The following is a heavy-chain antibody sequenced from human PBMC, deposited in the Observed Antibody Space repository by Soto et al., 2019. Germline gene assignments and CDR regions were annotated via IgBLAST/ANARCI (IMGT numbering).Heavy chain of an antibody. CDR3: ARVSSSGPDY. J-gene: IGHJ4*02. V-gene: IGHV3-21*01. D-gene: IGHD6-19*01. Sequence: GWSLRLSCAASGFTFSTYTISWVRQAPGKGLEWVASISSSSSYIYYADSLKGRFTISRDNAKNSLFLQMNSLRVEDTAVYFCARVSSSGPDYWGQGTLVTVSS. CDR1: GFTFSTYT. CDR2: ISSSSSYI.